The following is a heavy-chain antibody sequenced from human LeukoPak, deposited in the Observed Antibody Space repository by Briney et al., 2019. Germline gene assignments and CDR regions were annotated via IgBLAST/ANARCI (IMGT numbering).Heavy chain of an antibody. J-gene: IGHJ3*02. D-gene: IGHD5-12*01. CDR2: IRSKAYGGTT. CDR1: GFTFDDYG. V-gene: IGHV3-49*04. Sequence: PGGSLRLSCAASGFTFDDYGMSWVRQAPGKGLEWVGFIRSKAYGGTTEYAASVKGRFTISRDDSKSIAYLQMNSLKTEDTAVYYCTRAGLDIVATKPRAFDIWGQGTMVTVSS. CDR3: TRAGLDIVATKPRAFDI.